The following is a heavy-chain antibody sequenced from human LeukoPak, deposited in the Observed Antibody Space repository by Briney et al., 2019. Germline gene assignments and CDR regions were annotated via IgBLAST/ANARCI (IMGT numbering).Heavy chain of an antibody. Sequence: ASVKVSCKASGYTFTSYAMNWVRQAPGQGLEWMGWINTNTGNATYAQGFTGRFVFSVDTSVTTAYLQINSLKADDTAVYYCARDPRGGFYSYYMDVWGKGTTVTVSS. CDR1: GYTFTSYA. D-gene: IGHD3-16*01. V-gene: IGHV7-4-1*02. CDR2: INTNTGNA. CDR3: ARDPRGGFYSYYMDV. J-gene: IGHJ6*03.